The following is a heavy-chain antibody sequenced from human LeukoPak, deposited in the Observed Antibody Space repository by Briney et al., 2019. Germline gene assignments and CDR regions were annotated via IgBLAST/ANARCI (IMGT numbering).Heavy chain of an antibody. CDR2: INPSGGST. CDR3: ARNNLRGGYDWYNWFAP. Sequence: ASVKVSCKASGYTFTGYYMHWVRQAPEQGLEWMGIINPSGGSTSYAQKFQGRVTMTRDMSTSTVYMELSSLRSEDTAVYYCARNNLRGGYDWYNWFAPWGQETLVTVSS. J-gene: IGHJ5*02. D-gene: IGHD5-12*01. V-gene: IGHV1-46*01. CDR1: GYTFTGYY.